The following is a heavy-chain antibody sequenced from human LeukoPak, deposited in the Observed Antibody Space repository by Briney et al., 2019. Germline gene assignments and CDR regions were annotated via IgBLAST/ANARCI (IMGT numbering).Heavy chain of an antibody. CDR1: GYTFTSYY. D-gene: IGHD2-15*01. J-gene: IGHJ5*02. CDR2: INPSGGST. Sequence: ASVKVSCKASGYTFTSYYMHWVRQAPGQGLEWMGIINPSGGSTSYAQKFQGRVTMTRGTSTSTVYMELSSLRSEDTAVYYCARGYLYCSGGSCIPNWFDPWGQGTLVTVSS. V-gene: IGHV1-46*01. CDR3: ARGYLYCSGGSCIPNWFDP.